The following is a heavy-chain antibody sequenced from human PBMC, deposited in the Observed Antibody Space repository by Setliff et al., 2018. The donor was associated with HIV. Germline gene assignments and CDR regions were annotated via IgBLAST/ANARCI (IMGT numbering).Heavy chain of an antibody. CDR1: GGTFSSYS. Sequence: SVKVSCKTSGGTFSSYSITWVRQAPGQGLEWMGRIIPMFGAANYAQKFQGRVTITTDASTSAAYMELSSLRSEDTAVYYCTRQTYYYGSGRYFPPDYWGQGTLVTVSS. CDR3: TRQTYYYGSGRYFPPDY. D-gene: IGHD3-10*01. J-gene: IGHJ4*02. V-gene: IGHV1-69*05. CDR2: IIPMFGAA.